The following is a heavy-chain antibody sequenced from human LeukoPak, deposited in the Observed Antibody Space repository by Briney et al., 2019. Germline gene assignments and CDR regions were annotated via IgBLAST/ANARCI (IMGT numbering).Heavy chain of an antibody. CDR1: GGSISSYS. Sequence: SETLSLTCTVSGGSISSYSWSWIRKPAGEGLEWIGRVYSTGSTNYNPSLKSRVTMSVDTPKNQFSLKLTSVTAADTGVYYCARMFSGTYGGIDYWGQGTLVTVSS. CDR2: VYSTGST. D-gene: IGHD1-26*01. V-gene: IGHV4-4*07. J-gene: IGHJ4*02. CDR3: ARMFSGTYGGIDY.